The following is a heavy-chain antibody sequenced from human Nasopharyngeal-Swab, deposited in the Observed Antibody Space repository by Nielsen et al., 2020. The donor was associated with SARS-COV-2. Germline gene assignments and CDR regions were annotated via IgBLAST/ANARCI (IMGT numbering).Heavy chain of an antibody. J-gene: IGHJ4*02. CDR1: GFTFSSYA. V-gene: IGHV3-23*01. Sequence: GESLKISCAASGFTFSSYAMSWVRQAPGKGLEWVSTISGSGGSTYYADSVKGRFTISRDNSKNTLYLQMSSLRAEDTAVYYCANRMPTVGATRYYCFDSWGQGTLVTVSS. D-gene: IGHD1-26*01. CDR2: ISGSGGST. CDR3: ANRMPTVGATRYYCFDS.